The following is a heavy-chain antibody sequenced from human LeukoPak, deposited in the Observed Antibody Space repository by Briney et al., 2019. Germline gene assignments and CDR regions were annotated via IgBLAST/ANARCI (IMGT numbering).Heavy chain of an antibody. CDR2: ISWNSGSI. D-gene: IGHD2-2*01. J-gene: IGHJ4*02. Sequence: PGGSLRLSCAGSGFTFDDYAMHWVRQAPGKGLEWVSGISWNSGSIGYADSVKGRFTISRDNAKNSLYLQMNSLRAEDTALYYCAKQAFCSSTSCPLDYWGQGTLVTVSS. V-gene: IGHV3-9*01. CDR3: AKQAFCSSTSCPLDY. CDR1: GFTFDDYA.